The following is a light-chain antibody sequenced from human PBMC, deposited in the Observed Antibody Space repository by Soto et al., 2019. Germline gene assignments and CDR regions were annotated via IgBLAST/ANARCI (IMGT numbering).Light chain of an antibody. Sequence: EIVMTQSPAILSVSPGERATLSCRASQSISINLAWYQQKLGQAPRLLIYGASTRATDIPARFSGSGSETEFTLTISRLEPEDFAVYYCQQYGSSPRTFGQGTKVEIK. CDR2: GAS. J-gene: IGKJ1*01. V-gene: IGKV3-15*01. CDR3: QQYGSSPRT. CDR1: QSISIN.